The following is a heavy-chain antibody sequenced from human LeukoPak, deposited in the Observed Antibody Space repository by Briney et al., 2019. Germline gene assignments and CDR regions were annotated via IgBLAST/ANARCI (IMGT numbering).Heavy chain of an antibody. Sequence: GGSLRLSCAASKFTFSNFAMSWVRQTPGKGLQWVSPISAGGYTTNYADSVKGRFIISRDDSMNTLYLQMDDLKADDSAVYYCAKDVDDSSGYDDVFDVWGQGTMVTVSS. CDR1: KFTFSNFA. V-gene: IGHV3-23*01. CDR3: AKDVDDSSGYDDVFDV. J-gene: IGHJ3*01. D-gene: IGHD3-22*01. CDR2: ISAGGYTT.